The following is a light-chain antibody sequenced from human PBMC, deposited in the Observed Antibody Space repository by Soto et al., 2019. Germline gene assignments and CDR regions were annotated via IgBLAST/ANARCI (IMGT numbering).Light chain of an antibody. Sequence: DIRLTQSPSTLSASVADRVTITCRASQSITARLAWYQQKPGKAPKLLIYDASILERGVPSRFSGSGSGTEFTLTISTLKPDDFETYYCQQYNTFSLTFGGG. V-gene: IGKV1-5*01. CDR1: QSITAR. CDR2: DAS. CDR3: QQYNTFSLT. J-gene: IGKJ4*01.